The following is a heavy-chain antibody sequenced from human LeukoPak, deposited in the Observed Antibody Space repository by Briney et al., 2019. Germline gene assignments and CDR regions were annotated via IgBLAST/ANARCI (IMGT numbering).Heavy chain of an antibody. D-gene: IGHD2-2*01. CDR2: IYYSGST. V-gene: IGHV4-59*11. Sequence: SETLSLTCTVSGGSISSHYWSWIRQPPGQELAWIGYIYYSGSTNYNPSLKSRVTISVDTSKNQFSLKLSSVTAADTAVYYCARANIVVPAAALYYYYYMDVWGKGTTVTVSS. CDR3: ARANIVVPAAALYYYYYMDV. J-gene: IGHJ6*03. CDR1: GGSISSHY.